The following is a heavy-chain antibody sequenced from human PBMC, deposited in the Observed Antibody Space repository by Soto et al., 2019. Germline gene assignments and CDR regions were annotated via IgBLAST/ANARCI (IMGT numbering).Heavy chain of an antibody. V-gene: IGHV3-53*01. CDR2: IYSSGTT. CDR1: GFTFSDHQ. D-gene: IGHD3-16*01. CDR3: ARPGSPFHSDSTGFWGFDY. Sequence: EVQLVESGGGLIQPGGSLRLSCAASGFTFSDHQMNWVRQAPGRGLEWVSVIYSSGTTYYGDSVKGRFTISRDNSKNTLYLQINSLRTEDTALYYCARPGSPFHSDSTGFWGFDYWGQGTLVTASS. J-gene: IGHJ4*02.